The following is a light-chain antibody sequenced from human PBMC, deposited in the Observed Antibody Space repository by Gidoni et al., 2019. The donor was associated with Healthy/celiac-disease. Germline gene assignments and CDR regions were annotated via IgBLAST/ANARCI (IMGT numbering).Light chain of an antibody. J-gene: IGKJ2*01. Sequence: EIVLTQSPGTLSLSPGERATLSCRASQSVSSSYLDWYQQKPGQAPRLLIYGASSRATGIPDRFSGSGSGTDFTLTISRLEPEDFAVYYCQQYGSSPPYTFXQXTKLEIK. CDR2: GAS. CDR1: QSVSSSY. V-gene: IGKV3-20*01. CDR3: QQYGSSPPYT.